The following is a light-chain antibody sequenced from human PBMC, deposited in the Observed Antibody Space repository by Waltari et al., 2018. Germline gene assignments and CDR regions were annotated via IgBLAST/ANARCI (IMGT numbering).Light chain of an antibody. V-gene: IGLV2-23*02. Sequence: QSALTQPASVSGSHGTSINVSCLGTSTDIGSYNFASWFQQHPGRAPKLMISDVSERPLGVSNRFSGSKSGNTASLTISGLQAEDEADYYCFSYAGSNSFAFGGGTRVTVL. CDR1: STDIGSYNF. CDR3: FSYAGSNSFA. CDR2: DVS. J-gene: IGLJ2*01.